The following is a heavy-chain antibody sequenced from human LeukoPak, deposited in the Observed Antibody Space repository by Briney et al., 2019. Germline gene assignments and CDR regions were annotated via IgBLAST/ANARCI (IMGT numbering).Heavy chain of an antibody. V-gene: IGHV3-23*01. CDR2: ISGSGGSP. J-gene: IGHJ4*02. D-gene: IGHD2-2*01. Sequence: GGSLRLSCAASGFTFGNYAMTWVRQAPGEGREGVSSISGSGGSPIYADSVKGRFTISRDNSKSTLYLQMNCLRAEDTAIYYCARYCTSTSCAFEYWGQGTLVTVSS. CDR3: ARYCTSTSCAFEY. CDR1: GFTFGNYA.